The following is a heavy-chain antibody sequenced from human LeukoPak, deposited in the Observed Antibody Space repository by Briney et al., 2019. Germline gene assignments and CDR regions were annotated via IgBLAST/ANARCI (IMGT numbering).Heavy chain of an antibody. V-gene: IGHV3-7*01. CDR2: IMQDVSEK. CDR3: ARSGYDSSGYRIEDY. Sequence: GGSLRLSCAASGFTFSSYWMSWVRQAPGKGLEWVANIMQDVSEKYYVDSVKGRFSISRDNAKNSLYLQMNSLRAEDTAVYYCARSGYDSSGYRIEDYWGQGTLVTVSS. CDR1: GFTFSSYW. D-gene: IGHD3-22*01. J-gene: IGHJ4*02.